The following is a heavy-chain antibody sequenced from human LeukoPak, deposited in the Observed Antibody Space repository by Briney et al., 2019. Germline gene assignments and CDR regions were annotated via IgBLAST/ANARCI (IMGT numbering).Heavy chain of an antibody. J-gene: IGHJ6*02. CDR2: ISYDGSNK. Sequence: PGGSLRLSCAASGFTFSSYAMHWVRQAPGKGLEWVAVISYDGSNKYYADSVKGRFTISRDNSKNTLYLQMNSLRAEDTAVYHCARAGHVSGTEVAIYYFYYGLDVWGRGTTVTVSS. CDR1: GFTFSSYA. CDR3: ARAGHVSGTEVAIYYFYYGLDV. V-gene: IGHV3-30-3*01. D-gene: IGHD1-7*01.